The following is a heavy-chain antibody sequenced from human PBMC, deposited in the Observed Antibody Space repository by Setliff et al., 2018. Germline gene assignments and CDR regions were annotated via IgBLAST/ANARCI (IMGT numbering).Heavy chain of an antibody. CDR3: VRPGGTTVVARHFDY. J-gene: IGHJ4*01. CDR2: MYISGIT. Sequence: PSETLSLTCTVSGGSISSYYWSWMRQPPGKGLEWIGYMYISGITNSNPSLKSRVTMSLDTSRNQFSLELRSVTVADTATYYCVRPGGTTVVARHFDYWGSGILVTVSS. V-gene: IGHV4-59*08. CDR1: GGSISSYY. D-gene: IGHD2-15*01.